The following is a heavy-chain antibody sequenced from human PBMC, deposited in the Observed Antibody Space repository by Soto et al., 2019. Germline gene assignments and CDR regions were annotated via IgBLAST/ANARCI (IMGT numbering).Heavy chain of an antibody. J-gene: IGHJ4*02. Sequence: EVLLQQSGAEARKPGTAVKISCKVSGNTFTDLHMHWVKQAPGKGLEWVGLVEIENDERLYAEKFRGRININADTSRQISYMELTSLTSDDTAMYFCAAVRGQVGSLSFDYWGQGTLVTVSA. CDR1: GNTFTDLH. CDR2: VEIENDER. D-gene: IGHD1-26*01. V-gene: IGHV1-69-2*01. CDR3: AAVRGQVGSLSFDY.